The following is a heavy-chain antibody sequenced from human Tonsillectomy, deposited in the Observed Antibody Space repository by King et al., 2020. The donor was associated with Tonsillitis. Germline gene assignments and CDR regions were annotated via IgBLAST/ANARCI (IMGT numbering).Heavy chain of an antibody. CDR2: ITDSGSFF. J-gene: IGHJ6*02. D-gene: IGHD6-19*01. V-gene: IGHV3-21*01. CDR1: GFTFSTYT. CDR3: ARPLRQLLPTVAGSPYYFYGLDA. Sequence: DVQLVESGGGLVKPGGSLRLSCEASGFTFSTYTMHWVRQAPGKGLEWVSSITDSGSFFYYADSLKGRFTISRDNAKNSLYLQINSLRDDDTAVYYCARPLRQLLPTVAGSPYYFYGLDAWGQGTTVTVSS.